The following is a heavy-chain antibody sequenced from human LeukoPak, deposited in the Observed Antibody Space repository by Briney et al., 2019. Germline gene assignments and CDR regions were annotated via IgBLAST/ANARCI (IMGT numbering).Heavy chain of an antibody. CDR2: ISDSGRT. D-gene: IGHD2-15*01. J-gene: IGHJ5*02. CDR3: ATGGYCSGGSCSNWFDP. V-gene: IGHV4-59*12. CDR1: GGSISTYH. Sequence: SETLSLTCTVSGGSISTYHWSWIRQPPGKGLEWIGDISDSGRTNDNPSLKSRVTISVDTSKNQFSLNLSSVTAADTAVYYCATGGYCSGGSCSNWFDPWDQGTLVTVSS.